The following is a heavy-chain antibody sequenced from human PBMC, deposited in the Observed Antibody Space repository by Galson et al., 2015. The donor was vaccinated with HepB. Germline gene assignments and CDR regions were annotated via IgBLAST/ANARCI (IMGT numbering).Heavy chain of an antibody. CDR3: AKGDGLFDS. CDR2: ISGNGNRT. J-gene: IGHJ5*01. V-gene: IGHV3-23*01. Sequence: SLRLSCAASGFTFRNYAMSWVRQAPGKGLEWVSCISGNGNRTFYADSVKGRFTVSRDNSNNMLYLQMNSLRTDDAGLYFCAKGDGLFDSWCQGIRVTVSA. CDR1: GFTFRNYA. D-gene: IGHD5-24*01.